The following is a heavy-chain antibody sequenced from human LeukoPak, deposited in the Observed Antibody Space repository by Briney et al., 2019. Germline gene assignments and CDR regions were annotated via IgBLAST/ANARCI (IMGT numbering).Heavy chain of an antibody. Sequence: SVKVSCKASGGTFSSYAISWVRQAPGQGLEWMGGIIPIFGTANYAQKFQGRVTITADESTSTAYMELSSLRSEDTAVYYCARRGVPELWLLYYFDYWGQGTLVTVSS. CDR3: ARRGVPELWLLYYFDY. J-gene: IGHJ4*02. CDR1: GGTFSSYA. V-gene: IGHV1-69*13. D-gene: IGHD5-18*01. CDR2: IIPIFGTA.